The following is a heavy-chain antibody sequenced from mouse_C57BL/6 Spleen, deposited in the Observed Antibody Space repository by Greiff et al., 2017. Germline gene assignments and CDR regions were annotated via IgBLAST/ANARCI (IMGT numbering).Heavy chain of an antibody. Sequence: VQLQQPGAELVKPGASVKLSCKASGYTFTSYWMHWVKQRPGQGLEWIGMIHPNSGSTNYNEKFKSKATLTVDKSSSTAYMQLSSLTSEDSAVYDGDRPPSGYDRDCFFDYWGQGTTLTVSS. CDR2: IHPNSGST. D-gene: IGHD3-2*02. J-gene: IGHJ2*01. V-gene: IGHV1-64*01. CDR3: DRPPSGYDRDCFFDY. CDR1: GYTFTSYW.